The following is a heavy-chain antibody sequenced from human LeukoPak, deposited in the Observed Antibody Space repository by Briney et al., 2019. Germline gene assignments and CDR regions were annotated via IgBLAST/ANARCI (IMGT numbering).Heavy chain of an antibody. J-gene: IGHJ4*02. CDR2: INSDGSST. CDR1: GFTFSSYW. CDR3: GRDLSHYGSGSYYDYFDY. D-gene: IGHD3-10*01. Sequence: PGGSLTLSCAASGFTFSSYWMHWVRQAPGKGLVWVSRINSDGSSTSYADSEKGRFTISRDNDKNTLYLQINSPSAENTAVYYLGRDLSHYGSGSYYDYFDYWGQGTLVTVSS. V-gene: IGHV3-74*01.